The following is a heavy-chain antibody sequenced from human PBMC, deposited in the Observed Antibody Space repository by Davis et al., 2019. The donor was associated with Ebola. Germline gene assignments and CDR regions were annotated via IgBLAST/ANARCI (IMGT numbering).Heavy chain of an antibody. CDR3: ARGLTMVRGVIIRGGFDY. CDR1: GYTFTGYY. V-gene: IGHV1-2*04. D-gene: IGHD3-10*01. Sequence: ASVKVSCKASGYTFTGYYMHWVRQAPGQGLEWMGWINPNSGGTNYAQKFQGWVTMTRDTSISTAYMELSRLGSDDTAVYYCARGLTMVRGVIIRGGFDYWGQGTLVTVSS. J-gene: IGHJ4*02. CDR2: INPNSGGT.